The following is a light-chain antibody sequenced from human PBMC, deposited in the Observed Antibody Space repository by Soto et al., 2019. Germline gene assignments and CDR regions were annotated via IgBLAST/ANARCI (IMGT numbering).Light chain of an antibody. CDR3: LLSYSGARSYVV. V-gene: IGLV7-46*01. Sequence: QAVVTQEPSLTVSPGGTVTLTCGSSTGAVTSGHYPYWFQQKPGQAPRTLISDTSNKHSWTPARFSGSLLGGKAALTLSGAQPEDEAEYYCLLSYSGARSYVVFGGGTKLTVL. CDR2: DTS. CDR1: TGAVTSGHY. J-gene: IGLJ2*01.